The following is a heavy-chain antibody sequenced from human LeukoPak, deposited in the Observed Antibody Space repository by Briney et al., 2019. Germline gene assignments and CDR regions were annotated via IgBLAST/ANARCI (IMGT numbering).Heavy chain of an antibody. CDR1: GGSISSYY. CDR3: TITMARDRGYSALEVGWFDP. CDR2: IYYSGST. D-gene: IGHD3-10*01. Sequence: PSETLSLTCTVSGGSISSYYWSWIRQPPGKGLEYIGYIYYSGSTNYNPSLKSRVTISVDTSKNQFSLRLSSVTAADTAVYYCTITMARDRGYSALEVGWFDPWGQGTLVTVSS. J-gene: IGHJ5*02. V-gene: IGHV4-59*01.